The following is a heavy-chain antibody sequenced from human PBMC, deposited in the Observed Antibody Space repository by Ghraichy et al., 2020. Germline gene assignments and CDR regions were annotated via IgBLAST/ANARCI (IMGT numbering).Heavy chain of an antibody. J-gene: IGHJ1*01. CDR3: ASQTSSYYDTRPPGVVQH. Sequence: SETLSLTCAVSGASVSSSTYYWGWIRQPPGKALEWIANIFYSGSTYYNPSLKSRVTISVDTSKSQFSLKLSSVTAADTAVYYCASQTSSYYDTRPPGVVQHWGQGTLVTVSS. D-gene: IGHD3-16*01. CDR2: IFYSGST. V-gene: IGHV4-39*01. CDR1: GASVSSSTYY.